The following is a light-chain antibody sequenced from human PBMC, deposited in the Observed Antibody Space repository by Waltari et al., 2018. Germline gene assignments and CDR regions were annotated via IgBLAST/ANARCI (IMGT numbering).Light chain of an antibody. CDR3: NSRDSSINHHYV. CDR1: SLRSYS. V-gene: IGLV3-19*01. Sequence: SSELTQDPAVSVALGQTVRITCQGDSLRSYSANWYQQKPGQAPIVVIYGKNNRPSGIPARFSGSTSGDTASLTITGAQAEDEAYYYCNSRDSSINHHYVFGSGTKVTVL. J-gene: IGLJ1*01. CDR2: GKN.